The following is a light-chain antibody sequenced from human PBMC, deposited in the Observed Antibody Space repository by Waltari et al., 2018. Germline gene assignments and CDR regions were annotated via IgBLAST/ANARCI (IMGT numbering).Light chain of an antibody. CDR3: QQPYDTPWA. CDR2: GAS. CDR1: QSILTY. V-gene: IGKV1-39*01. Sequence: DIQMTQSPSSLSASVGDTVTITCRASQSILTYLNWYQHKPRRAPKLLIYGASNLQGGVPSRFTGSGSGTDFTLTITSLHPEDFATYYCQQPYDTPWAFGPGTKLQIK. J-gene: IGKJ1*01.